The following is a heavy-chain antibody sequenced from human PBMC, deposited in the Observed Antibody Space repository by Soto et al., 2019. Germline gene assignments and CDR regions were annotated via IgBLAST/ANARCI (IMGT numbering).Heavy chain of an antibody. V-gene: IGHV1-8*01. CDR1: GYTFTSYD. Sequence: ASVKVSCKASGYTFTSYDINWVRQATGQGLEWMGWMNPNSGNTGYAQKFQGRVTMTRNTSISTAYMELSSLRSEDTAVYYCAAGGVVAATYYYYYYGMDVWGQGTTVTVSS. J-gene: IGHJ6*02. CDR2: MNPNSGNT. CDR3: AAGGVVAATYYYYYYGMDV. D-gene: IGHD2-15*01.